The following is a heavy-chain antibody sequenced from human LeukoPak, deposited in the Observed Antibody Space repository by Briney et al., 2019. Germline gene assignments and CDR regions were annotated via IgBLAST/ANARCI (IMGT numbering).Heavy chain of an antibody. J-gene: IGHJ4*02. CDR2: IDWDDDK. D-gene: IGHD3-10*01. CDR3: ARTRYGSGTYYFDY. CDR1: GSSLRSCRMR. Sequence: ESGPTLVXPTQTLTLTCTLSGSSLRSCRMRVSWLRQPPGKALEWLARIDWDDDKFYSTSLKTRLTISKDTSKNQVVLTMTNMDPVDTATYYCARTRYGSGTYYFDYWGQGTLVTVSS. V-gene: IGHV2-70*04.